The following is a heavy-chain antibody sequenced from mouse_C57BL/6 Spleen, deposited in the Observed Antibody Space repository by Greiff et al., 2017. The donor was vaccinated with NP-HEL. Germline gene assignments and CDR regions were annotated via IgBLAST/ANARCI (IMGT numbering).Heavy chain of an antibody. D-gene: IGHD1-1*01. V-gene: IGHV3-6*01. Sequence: ESGPGLVKPSQSLSLTCSVTGYSITSGYYWNWIRQFPGNKLEWMGYISYDGSNNYNPSLKNRISITRDTSKNQFFLKLNSVTTEDTATYYCARRGYYYADVWGTGTTVTVSS. CDR3: ARRGYYYADV. J-gene: IGHJ1*03. CDR1: GYSITSGYY. CDR2: ISYDGSN.